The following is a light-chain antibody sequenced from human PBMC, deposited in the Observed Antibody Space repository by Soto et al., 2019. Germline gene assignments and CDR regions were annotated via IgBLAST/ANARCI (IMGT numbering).Light chain of an antibody. CDR3: QQNGRSGYT. V-gene: IGKV3-20*01. Sequence: EIVLTQSPGTLSLSPGERATLSCRASQSVSSSYLAWYQQKPGQAPRLLIYGASSRATGIPDRFSGSGSGTDFTLPISRLEPDDFAVYYCQQNGRSGYTLAQGNKQEIK. J-gene: IGKJ2*01. CDR1: QSVSSSY. CDR2: GAS.